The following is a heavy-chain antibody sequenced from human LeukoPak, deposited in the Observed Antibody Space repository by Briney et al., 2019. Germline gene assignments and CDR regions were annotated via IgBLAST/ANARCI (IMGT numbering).Heavy chain of an antibody. V-gene: IGHV1-2*06. CDR2: INPDSGGT. CDR1: GYTFTGYY. J-gene: IGHJ3*02. Sequence: ASVKVSCKASGYTFTGYYIHWVRQAPGQGLEWMGRINPDSGGTRFAQKFQGRVTMTRDTSISAAYMELNWLSSDDTAVYYCARQMVAVADTRDAFDIWGQGTMVSVSS. CDR3: ARQMVAVADTRDAFDI. D-gene: IGHD6-19*01.